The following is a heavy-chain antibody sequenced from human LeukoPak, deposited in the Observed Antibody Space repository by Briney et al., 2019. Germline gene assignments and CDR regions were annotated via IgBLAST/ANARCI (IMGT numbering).Heavy chain of an antibody. D-gene: IGHD3-9*01. J-gene: IGHJ4*02. Sequence: ASVKVSCKASGYTFNGYYMHWVRQAPGQGLEWMGWINPSSGDTNYAQKFQGRVTMTRDTSISTAYMELSRLRSDDTAVYYCARAHYDILTGYVPLYDYWGQGTLVTVSS. CDR2: INPSSGDT. CDR1: GYTFNGYY. V-gene: IGHV1-2*02. CDR3: ARAHYDILTGYVPLYDY.